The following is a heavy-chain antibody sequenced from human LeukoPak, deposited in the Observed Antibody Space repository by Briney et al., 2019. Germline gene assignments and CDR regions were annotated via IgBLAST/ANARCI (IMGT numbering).Heavy chain of an antibody. CDR3: ASERVVPAAMGARPAYYYMGV. D-gene: IGHD2-2*01. J-gene: IGHJ6*03. CDR2: IYTSGST. V-gene: IGHV4-4*07. Sequence: PSETLSLTCTVSGGSISSYYWSWLRQPAGKGLEGIGRIYTSGSTNYNPSLKSRVTMSVDTSKNQFSLKLSSVTAADTAVYYCASERVVPAAMGARPAYYYMGVWGKGTTVTVSS. CDR1: GGSISSYY.